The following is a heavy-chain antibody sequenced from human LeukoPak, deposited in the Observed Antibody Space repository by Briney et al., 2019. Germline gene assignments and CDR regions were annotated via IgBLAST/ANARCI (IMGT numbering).Heavy chain of an antibody. V-gene: IGHV4-59*08. CDR2: IYYSGST. J-gene: IGHJ5*02. Sequence: KPWGPLSLPCPVSGGSISGYYWSGIRQPPRKGRGWIGYIYYSGSTNYNPSLKSRVPISVATSNNHFSLKLSSVTATATAVYSCARQIVPAAPIDPWGQGTLVTVSS. D-gene: IGHD2-2*01. CDR3: ARQIVPAAPIDP. CDR1: GGSISGYY.